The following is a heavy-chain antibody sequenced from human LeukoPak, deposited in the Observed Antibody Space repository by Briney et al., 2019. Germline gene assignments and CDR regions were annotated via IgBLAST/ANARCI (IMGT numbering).Heavy chain of an antibody. V-gene: IGHV4-61*02. CDR3: ARDRTGRNTAQDDY. CDR1: GDSISSGDYY. J-gene: IGHJ4*02. Sequence: SETLSLTCTVSGDSISSGDYYWSWIRQPAGKGLEWIGRISSSGSTNYNPSLRSRVTISVDTSKNQFSLKLTSVTAADTVVYYCARDRTGRNTAQDDYWGQGTLVTVSS. CDR2: ISSSGST. D-gene: IGHD5-18*01.